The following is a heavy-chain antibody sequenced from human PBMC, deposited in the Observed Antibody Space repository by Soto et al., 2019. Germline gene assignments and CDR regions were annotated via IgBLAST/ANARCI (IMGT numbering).Heavy chain of an antibody. D-gene: IGHD1-20*01. Sequence: ASVKVSCKASGYTFTNYAMHGVRQAPGQRPEWMGWINGGNGNTKYSQKFRDRVTITRDTSASTAYMELSSLTSEDAGVYYCARDPAVPGTITFDYWGQGTPVTVSP. CDR1: GYTFTNYA. CDR2: INGGNGNT. J-gene: IGHJ4*02. V-gene: IGHV1-3*01. CDR3: ARDPAVPGTITFDY.